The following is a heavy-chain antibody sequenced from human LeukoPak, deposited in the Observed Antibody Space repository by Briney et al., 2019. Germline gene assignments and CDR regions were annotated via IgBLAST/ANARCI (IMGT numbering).Heavy chain of an antibody. Sequence: PGGSLRLSCAASGFTFSSYSMNWVRQAPGKGLEWIAYINHNAEMILYPDFVKGRFTISRDNAKNSLYLQMNALRDEDTAIYYCAKDGVYYDSSGYNYYGMDVWGQGTTVTVSS. CDR2: INHNAEMI. D-gene: IGHD3-22*01. CDR1: GFTFSSYS. CDR3: AKDGVYYDSSGYNYYGMDV. V-gene: IGHV3-48*02. J-gene: IGHJ6*02.